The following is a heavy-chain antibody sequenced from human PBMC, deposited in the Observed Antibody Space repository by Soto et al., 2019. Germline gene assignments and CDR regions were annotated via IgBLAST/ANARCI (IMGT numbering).Heavy chain of an antibody. CDR2: VNAGNGNT. Sequence: ASVKVSCKASGYTFTSYAMHWVRQAPGQRLEWMGWVNAGNGNTKYSQKFQGRVTITRDTSASTAYMELRSLRSEDTAVYYCARQRDRYPRSFEIWGQGTMVTVSS. D-gene: IGHD2-2*02. CDR1: GYTFTSYA. CDR3: ARQRDRYPRSFEI. J-gene: IGHJ3*02. V-gene: IGHV1-3*01.